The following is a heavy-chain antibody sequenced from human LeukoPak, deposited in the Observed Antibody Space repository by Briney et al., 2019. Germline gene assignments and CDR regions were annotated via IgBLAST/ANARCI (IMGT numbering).Heavy chain of an antibody. D-gene: IGHD3-10*01. V-gene: IGHV1-2*02. CDR3: PRDYYGSGSYYFDY. CDR1: GYTFTGYY. CDR2: INPNSGGT. Sequence: GASVKVSCKASGYTFTGYYMQWLRQAPGQGLEWMGWINPNSGGTNYAQKFQGRVTMTRDTSISTAYMELSRLRSDDTAVYYCPRDYYGSGSYYFDYWGQGTLVTVSS. J-gene: IGHJ4*02.